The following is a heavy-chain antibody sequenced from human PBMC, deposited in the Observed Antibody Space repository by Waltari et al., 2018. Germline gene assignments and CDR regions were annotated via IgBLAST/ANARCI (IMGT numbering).Heavy chain of an antibody. D-gene: IGHD3-3*01. J-gene: IGHJ4*02. Sequence: QVYLQESGPGLVEPSQTLSLTCRVFGVSVSSVSFYWTWIRQPAGKGLEWVGYSILGRTNYNPSLKSRVNISVDTSKNQFSLNLSSVTAADTAVYFCAASTVFGVVVDYWGQGTPVTVSS. CDR3: AASTVFGVVVDY. CDR2: SILGRT. CDR1: GVSVSSVSFY. V-gene: IGHV4-61*09.